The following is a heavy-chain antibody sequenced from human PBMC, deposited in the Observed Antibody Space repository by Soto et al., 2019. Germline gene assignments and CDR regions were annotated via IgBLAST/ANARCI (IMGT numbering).Heavy chain of an antibody. CDR3: AKTSPSDGYKHFDS. CDR2: IWYDGSNK. V-gene: IGHV3-33*06. D-gene: IGHD5-12*01. CDR1: GFTFSSYG. J-gene: IGHJ4*02. Sequence: GGSLRLSCAASGFTFSSYGMHWVRQAPGKGLEWVAVIWYDGSNKYYADSVKGRFTISRDNSKNTLYLQMNSLRAEDTALYFCAKTSPSDGYKHFDSWGQGTLVTVSS.